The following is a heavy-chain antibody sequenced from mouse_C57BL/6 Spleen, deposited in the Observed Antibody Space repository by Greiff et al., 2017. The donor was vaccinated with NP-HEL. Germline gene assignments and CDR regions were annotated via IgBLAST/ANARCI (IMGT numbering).Heavy chain of an antibody. V-gene: IGHV1-81*01. CDR1: GYTFTSYG. CDR2: IYPRSGNT. CDR3: ARDGDYSNYVWFAY. J-gene: IGHJ3*01. Sequence: VQLQQSGAELARPGASVKLSCKASGYTFTSYGISWVKQRTGQGLEWIGEIYPRSGNTYYNEKFKGKATLTADKSSSTAYMELRSLTYEDSAVYFCARDGDYSNYVWFAYWGQGTLVTVSA. D-gene: IGHD2-5*01.